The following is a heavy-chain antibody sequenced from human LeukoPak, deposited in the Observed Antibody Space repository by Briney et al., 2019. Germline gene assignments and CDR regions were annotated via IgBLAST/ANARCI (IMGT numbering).Heavy chain of an antibody. CDR3: ARNGRSRSWYDFDY. CDR1: GLTFSNSA. J-gene: IGHJ4*02. Sequence: PGGSLRLSCVASGLTFSNSAMTWVRQAPGKGPEWVSIITDSGGDTFYANSVKGRFTISRDTSINTLYLQMNSLGVDDTAVYYCARNGRSRSWYDFDYWDQGTLVTVSS. V-gene: IGHV3-23*01. CDR2: ITDSGGDT. D-gene: IGHD6-13*01.